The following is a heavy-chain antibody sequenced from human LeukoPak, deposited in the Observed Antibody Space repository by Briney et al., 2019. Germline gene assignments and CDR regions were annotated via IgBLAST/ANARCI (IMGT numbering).Heavy chain of an antibody. CDR2: IRASGRTT. CDR3: AREYYFYHMDG. Sequence: PGGTLRLSCAASGFNFGNYGMNWVRQAPGKGLEWVSGIRASGRTTDYADSVKGRFTISRDNAENSLYLQMNSLRAEDKAVYYCAREYYFYHMDGWGGGTTVTVSS. J-gene: IGHJ6*03. CDR1: GFNFGNYG. V-gene: IGHV3-48*04.